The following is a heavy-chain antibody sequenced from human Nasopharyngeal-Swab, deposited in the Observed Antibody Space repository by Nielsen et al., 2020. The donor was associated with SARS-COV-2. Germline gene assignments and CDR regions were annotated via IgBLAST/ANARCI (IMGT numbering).Heavy chain of an antibody. J-gene: IGHJ4*02. V-gene: IGHV1-18*01. D-gene: IGHD3-10*01. CDR3: ARDVWGPRYYGSRGGDGVFDY. Sequence: ASVKVSCKASGYTFTSYGISWVRQAPGQGLEWMGWISGYNLRTDYAQKFQGRVTMTIDPSTDTASLELRNLRSDDTALYYCARDVWGPRYYGSRGGDGVFDYWGQGTLVTVSS. CDR2: ISGYNLRT. CDR1: GYTFTSYG.